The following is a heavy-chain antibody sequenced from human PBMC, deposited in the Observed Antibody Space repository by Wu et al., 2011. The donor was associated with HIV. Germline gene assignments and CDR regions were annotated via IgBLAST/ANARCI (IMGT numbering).Heavy chain of an antibody. CDR3: ARDGYCLGTRCHDGVLDY. Sequence: QVQLVQFGTEVKKPGASVKVSCKASGYTFSDYYIHWVRQAPGLGLEWMGWISGYNGNTNYAQKLQGRVTMTIDRSTSTASMELRSLRSDDTAVYYCARDGYCLGTRCHDGVLDYWGQGTLVTVSS. D-gene: IGHD2-2*03. J-gene: IGHJ4*02. CDR1: GYTFSDYY. CDR2: ISGYNGNT. V-gene: IGHV1-18*04.